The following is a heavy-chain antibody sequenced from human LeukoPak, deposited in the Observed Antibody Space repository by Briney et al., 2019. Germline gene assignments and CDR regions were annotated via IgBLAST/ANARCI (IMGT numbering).Heavy chain of an antibody. CDR3: ARDVFRSIAVSDIDI. CDR1: GGSISSSSYY. J-gene: IGHJ3*02. V-gene: IGHV4-39*07. Sequence: PSETLSLTCTVSGGSISSSSYYWGWIRQPPGKGLEWIGSIYYSGSTYYNPSLKSRVTISVDTSKNQFSLKLSSVTAADTAVYYCARDVFRSIAVSDIDIWGQGTMVTVSS. CDR2: IYYSGST. D-gene: IGHD6-19*01.